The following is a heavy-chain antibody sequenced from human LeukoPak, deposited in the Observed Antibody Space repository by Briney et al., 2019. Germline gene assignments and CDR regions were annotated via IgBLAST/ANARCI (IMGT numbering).Heavy chain of an antibody. CDR1: GFTFSSYA. CDR2: ISGTGATT. CDR3: AKMPNRYCSSTTCYVDY. Sequence: PGGSLRLSCAASGFTFSSYAMSWVRQAPGEGLEWVSTISGTGATTYHADSVKGRFTISRDNSKNTLYLQMNSLRAEDTAVYYCAKMPNRYCSSTTCYVDYWGQGTLVTVSS. J-gene: IGHJ4*02. V-gene: IGHV3-23*01. D-gene: IGHD2-2*01.